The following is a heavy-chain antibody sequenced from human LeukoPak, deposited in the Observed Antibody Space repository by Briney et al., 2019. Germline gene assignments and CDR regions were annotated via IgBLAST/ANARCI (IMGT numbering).Heavy chain of an antibody. V-gene: IGHV1-24*01. CDR1: GYTLTELS. CDR2: FDPEDGET. D-gene: IGHD3-9*01. CDR3: ATVLRMGYDILTGYYPTRGTPQYYFDY. Sequence: GASVKVSCKVSGYTLTELSMHWVRQAPGKGLEWMGGFDPEDGETIYAQKFQGRVTMTEDTSTDTAYMELSSLRSEDTAVYYCATVLRMGYDILTGYYPTRGTPQYYFDYWGQGTLVTVSS. J-gene: IGHJ4*02.